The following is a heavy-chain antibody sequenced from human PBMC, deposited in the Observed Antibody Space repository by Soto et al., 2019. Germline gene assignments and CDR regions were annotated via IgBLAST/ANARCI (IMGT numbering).Heavy chain of an antibody. CDR3: AKYMAYGGNSGPFDY. CDR1: GFTFDDYT. V-gene: IGHV3-43*01. CDR2: IFWDGSNT. D-gene: IGHD4-17*01. Sequence: EVQLVESGGVVVQPGGSLRLSCAASGFTFDDYTMHWVRQAPGKGLEWVSLIFWDGSNTHYADSVKGRFTISRDNRKNSLYLQMDRMRTEDTALYYCAKYMAYGGNSGPFDYWGQGTPVTVSS. J-gene: IGHJ4*02.